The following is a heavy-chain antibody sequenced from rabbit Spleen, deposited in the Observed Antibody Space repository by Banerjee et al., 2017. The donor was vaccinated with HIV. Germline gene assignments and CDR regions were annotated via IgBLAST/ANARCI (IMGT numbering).Heavy chain of an antibody. J-gene: IGHJ4*01. V-gene: IGHV1S45*01. Sequence: QEQLEESGGDLVKPEGSLTLTCTASGLDFSRSYWICWVRQAPGKGLEWIACIYTGSSGYTYYASWAKGRFTISKTSSTTVTLRMASLTVADTATYSCAKADTGDDVLDLWGPGTLVTVS. CDR1: GLDFSRSYW. CDR3: AKADTGDDVLDL. CDR2: IYTGSSGYT. D-gene: IGHD2-1*01.